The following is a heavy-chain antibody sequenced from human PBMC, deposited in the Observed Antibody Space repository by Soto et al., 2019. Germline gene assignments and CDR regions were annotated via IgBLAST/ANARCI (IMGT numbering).Heavy chain of an antibody. V-gene: IGHV1-8*01. CDR3: ATCSTFDWLRYYYYGMDV. CDR1: GYTFTSYD. J-gene: IGHJ6*02. D-gene: IGHD3-9*01. CDR2: MNPNSGNT. Sequence: QVQLVQSGAEVKKPGASVKVSCKASGYTFTSYDINWVRQATGQGLEWMGWMNPNSGNTGYAQKVQGRVTMTRNTSISTAYRELSSLRSEDTAVYYSATCSTFDWLRYYYYGMDVWGQGTTVTVSS.